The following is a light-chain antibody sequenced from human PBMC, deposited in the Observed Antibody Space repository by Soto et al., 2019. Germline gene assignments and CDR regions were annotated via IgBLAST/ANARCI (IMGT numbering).Light chain of an antibody. CDR2: GAS. V-gene: IGKV3-20*01. J-gene: IGKJ4*01. CDR1: QSVRSNY. Sequence: EIVLTQSPGTLSLSPGERATLSCRASQSVRSNYLAWYRQKPGQAPRRLIYGASTRATGMPDRFSGGGSGTDFSLTISRLEPEEFAVYYCQQYGSSPLTFGGGTKVDIK. CDR3: QQYGSSPLT.